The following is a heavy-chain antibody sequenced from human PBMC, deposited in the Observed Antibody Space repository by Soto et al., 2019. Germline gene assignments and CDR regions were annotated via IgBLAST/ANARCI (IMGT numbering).Heavy chain of an antibody. Sequence: SVKVSCKASGVTFSSYAISWVRQAPGQGLEWMGGIIPIFGTANYAQKFQGRVTITADESTSTAYMELSSLRSEDTAVYYCARHLRRDHTIGFDYWGQGTLVTVSS. CDR1: GVTFSSYA. V-gene: IGHV1-69*13. D-gene: IGHD3-10*01. CDR2: IIPIFGTA. CDR3: ARHLRRDHTIGFDY. J-gene: IGHJ4*02.